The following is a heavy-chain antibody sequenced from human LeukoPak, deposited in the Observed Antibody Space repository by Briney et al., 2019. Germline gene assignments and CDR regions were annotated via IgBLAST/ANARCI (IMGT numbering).Heavy chain of an antibody. V-gene: IGHV1-18*03. J-gene: IGHJ4*02. Sequence: ASVKVSCKASGYTFSSYGISWVRQAPGQGLEWRGWISGYNGNANYAQKLQGRVTMTTDTSTSTAYMELRSLRSDDMAVYYCARENFPTIRGYCTGGSCALDFWGQGTLVTVSS. CDR1: GYTFSSYG. CDR2: ISGYNGNA. CDR3: ARENFPTIRGYCTGGSCALDF. D-gene: IGHD2-15*01.